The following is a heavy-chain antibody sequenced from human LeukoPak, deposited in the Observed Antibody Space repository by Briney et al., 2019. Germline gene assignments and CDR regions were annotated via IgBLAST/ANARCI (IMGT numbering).Heavy chain of an antibody. CDR3: ARLKDAIMGPYYFDY. V-gene: IGHV4-4*09. Sequence: PSETLSLTCTVSGGSISSYYWSWIRQPPGKGLEWIGYIYTSGSTNYNPSLKSRVTISVDTSKNQFSLKLSSATAADTAVYYCARLKDAIMGPYYFDYWGQGTLVTVSS. CDR2: IYTSGST. CDR1: GGSISSYY. D-gene: IGHD2-8*01. J-gene: IGHJ4*02.